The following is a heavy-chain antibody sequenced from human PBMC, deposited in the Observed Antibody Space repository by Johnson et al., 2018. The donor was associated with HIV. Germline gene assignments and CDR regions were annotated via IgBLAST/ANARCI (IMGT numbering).Heavy chain of an antibody. Sequence: QVQLVESGGGVVQPGRSLRLSCAASGFTFSNFGMHWVRQAPGKGLEWVAVIWYDGSNKYYADSVKGRFTISRDNSKNTLYLQMNSLRAEDTAVYYCASQVRGLRLGVDAFDIWGQGTLVTVSS. CDR2: IWYDGSNK. J-gene: IGHJ3*02. CDR1: GFTFSNFG. V-gene: IGHV3-33*01. CDR3: ASQVRGLRLGVDAFDI. D-gene: IGHD5-12*01.